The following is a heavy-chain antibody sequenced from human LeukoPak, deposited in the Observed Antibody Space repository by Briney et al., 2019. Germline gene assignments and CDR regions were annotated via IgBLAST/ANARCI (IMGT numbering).Heavy chain of an antibody. CDR1: GLTVSSNY. CDR2: LHAAGGT. V-gene: IGHV3-53*04. CDR3: AREGYDSSGYPRLLDY. D-gene: IGHD3-22*01. J-gene: IGHJ4*02. Sequence: GGSLRLSCAASGLTVSSNYITWVRQPPGKGLEWVSVLHAAGGTYYADSVKGRFTISRHISKNTVDLQMNSLRAEDTAVYYCAREGYDSSGYPRLLDYWGQGTLVTVSS.